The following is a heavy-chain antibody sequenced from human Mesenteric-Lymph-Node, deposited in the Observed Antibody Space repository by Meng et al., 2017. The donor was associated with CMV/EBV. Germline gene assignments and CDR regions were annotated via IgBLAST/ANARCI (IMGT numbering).Heavy chain of an antibody. V-gene: IGHV1-2*02. J-gene: IGHJ5*02. CDR1: GYTFTSYD. CDR3: ARGVQQLVQGNANWFDP. Sequence: ASVKVSCKASGYTFTSYDINWVRQAPGQGLEWMGWINPNSGGTNYAQKFQGRVTMTRDTSISTAYMELSRLRSDDTAVYYCARGVQQLVQGNANWFDPWGQGTLVTVSS. D-gene: IGHD6-13*01. CDR2: INPNSGGT.